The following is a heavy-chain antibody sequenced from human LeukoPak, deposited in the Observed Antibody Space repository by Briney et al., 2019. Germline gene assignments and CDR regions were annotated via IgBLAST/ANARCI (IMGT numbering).Heavy chain of an antibody. CDR2: IYYSGST. J-gene: IGHJ4*02. CDR1: GGSISSSNYY. D-gene: IGHD3-10*01. V-gene: IGHV4-39*01. CDR3: ARGLWFGDENPPYFDY. Sequence: SETLSLTCTVSGGSISSSNYYWGWIRQPPGKGLECIGSIYYSGSTYYNPSLKSRVTISVDTSKNQFSLKLSSVTAADTALYYCARGLWFGDENPPYFDYWGQGTLVTVSS.